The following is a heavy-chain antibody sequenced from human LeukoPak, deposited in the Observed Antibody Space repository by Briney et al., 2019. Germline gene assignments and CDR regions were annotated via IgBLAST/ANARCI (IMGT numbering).Heavy chain of an antibody. V-gene: IGHV4-4*07. Sequence: PSETLSLTCTVSGGSISSYYWSWIRQPAGKGLEWIGRIYTSGSTNYNPSLKSRVTMSVDTSKNQFSLKLNSVTAAGTAVYYCARRLVAAIHDAFDIWGQGTMVTVSS. CDR3: ARRLVAAIHDAFDI. J-gene: IGHJ3*02. D-gene: IGHD2-15*01. CDR2: IYTSGST. CDR1: GGSISSYY.